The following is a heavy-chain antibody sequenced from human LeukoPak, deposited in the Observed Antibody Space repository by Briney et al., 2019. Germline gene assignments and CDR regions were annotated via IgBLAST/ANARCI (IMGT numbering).Heavy chain of an antibody. Sequence: GGSLRLSCAASGFAFSGYSLNWVRQAPGKGLEWVSSISSSSSYIYYADSVKGRFTISRDNAKNSLYLQMNSLRAEDTAVYYCAKDQSVPYSRSSLGCFDFWVQVTLVTVPS. V-gene: IGHV3-21*01. J-gene: IGHJ4*02. CDR2: ISSSSSYI. D-gene: IGHD6-6*01. CDR3: AKDQSVPYSRSSLGCFDF. CDR1: GFAFSGYS.